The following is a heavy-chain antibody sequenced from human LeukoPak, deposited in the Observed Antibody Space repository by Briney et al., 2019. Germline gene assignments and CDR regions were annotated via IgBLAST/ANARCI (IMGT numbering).Heavy chain of an antibody. CDR1: GFNFNSYG. J-gene: IGHJ4*02. CDR3: AKESQLSYSGTFYIDY. D-gene: IGHD1-26*01. V-gene: IGHV3-30*02. CDR2: IRYDGSNK. Sequence: GGSLRLSCTAYGFNFNSYGMNWVRQAPGKGLEWVAFIRYDGSNKYYADSVKGRFTISRDSSKNTLYLQMNSLRAEDTAVYYCAKESQLSYSGTFYIDYWGQGTLVTVSS.